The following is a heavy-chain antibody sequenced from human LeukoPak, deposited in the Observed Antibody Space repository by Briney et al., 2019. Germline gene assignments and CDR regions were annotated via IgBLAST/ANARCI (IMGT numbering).Heavy chain of an antibody. V-gene: IGHV3-43*02. CDR3: ARESETSGWYDY. D-gene: IGHD6-19*01. Sequence: GGSLRLSCVAPGFIFDNYAIHWVRQAPGKGLGWVSLISGDGGSTFYADSVRGRFTISRDNTRKSLSLQMSSLRSEDTALYYCARESETSGWYDYWGQGTLVTVSS. CDR2: ISGDGGST. CDR1: GFIFDNYA. J-gene: IGHJ4*02.